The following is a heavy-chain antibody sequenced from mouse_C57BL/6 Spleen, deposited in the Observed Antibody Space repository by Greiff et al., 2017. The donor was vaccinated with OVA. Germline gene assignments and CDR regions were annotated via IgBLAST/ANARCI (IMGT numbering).Heavy chain of an antibody. V-gene: IGHV3-6*01. J-gene: IGHJ3*01. D-gene: IGHD3-3*01. Sequence: ESGPGLVKPSQSLSLTCSVTGYSITSGYYWNWIRQFPGNKLEWMGYISYDGSNNYNPSLKNRISITRDTSKNQFFLKLNSVTTEDTATYYCARERAYGGGWFAYWGQGTLVTVSA. CDR1: GYSITSGYY. CDR3: ARERAYGGGWFAY. CDR2: ISYDGSN.